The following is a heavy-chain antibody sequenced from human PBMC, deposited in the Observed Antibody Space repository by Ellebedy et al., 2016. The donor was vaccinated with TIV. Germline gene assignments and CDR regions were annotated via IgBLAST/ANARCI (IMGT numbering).Heavy chain of an antibody. Sequence: PGGSLRLSCAASGFTFSRYWMSWVRQAPGKGLEWVANIKEDGSEKHYVDSVRGRFTIPRDNAKNSVYLQMNSLRAEDTAVYYCARAGSSGWEAYFDLWGRGTLVTVSS. J-gene: IGHJ2*01. CDR3: ARAGSSGWEAYFDL. D-gene: IGHD6-19*01. V-gene: IGHV3-7*01. CDR2: IKEDGSEK. CDR1: GFTFSRYW.